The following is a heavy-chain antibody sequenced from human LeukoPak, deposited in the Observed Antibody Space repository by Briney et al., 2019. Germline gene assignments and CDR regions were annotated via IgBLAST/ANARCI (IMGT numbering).Heavy chain of an antibody. J-gene: IGHJ6*02. CDR3: AREYGSAKYYKNDHYYYFGMDV. CDR2: ILPMSGIP. CDR1: GGTFSNDA. D-gene: IGHD3-10*01. Sequence: ASVKVSCKASGGTFSNDAISWVRRAPGQGLEWMGRILPMSGIPNYAQKFQGRVTIAADKSPRTASMEVSSLRFEDTALYFCAREYGSAKYYKNDHYYYFGMDVWGQGNTVTVSS. V-gene: IGHV1-69*04.